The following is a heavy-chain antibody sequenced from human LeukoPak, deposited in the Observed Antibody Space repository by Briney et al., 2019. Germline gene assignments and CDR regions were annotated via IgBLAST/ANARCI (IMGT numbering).Heavy chain of an antibody. V-gene: IGHV3-43*01. CDR2: ISWDGGST. Sequence: EGSLRLSCAASGFTFDDYTMHWVRQAPGKGLEWVSLISWDGGSTYYADSVKGRFTISRDNSKNSLYLQMNSLRTEDTALYYCVKGRAEYFQHWGQGTLVTVSS. J-gene: IGHJ1*01. CDR3: VKGRAEYFQH. CDR1: GFTFDDYT.